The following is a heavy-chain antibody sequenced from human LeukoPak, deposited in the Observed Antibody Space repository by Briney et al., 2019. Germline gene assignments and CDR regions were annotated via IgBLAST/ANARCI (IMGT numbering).Heavy chain of an antibody. CDR3: ARDLFCSSTSCYGGTDNWFDP. CDR1: GYTFNGYY. CDR2: INPNSGGT. V-gene: IGHV1-2*02. J-gene: IGHJ5*02. Sequence: ASVKVSCKASGYTFNGYYMHWVRQAPGQGLEWMGWINPNSGGTNYAQKFQGRVTMTRDTSISTAYMELSRLRSDDTAVYYCARDLFCSSTSCYGGTDNWFDPWGQGTLVTVSS. D-gene: IGHD2-2*01.